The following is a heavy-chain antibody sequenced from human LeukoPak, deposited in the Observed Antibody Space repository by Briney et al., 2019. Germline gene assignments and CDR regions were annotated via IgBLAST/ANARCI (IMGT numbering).Heavy chain of an antibody. CDR2: IIPIFGTA. V-gene: IGHV1-69*05. J-gene: IGHJ6*03. D-gene: IGHD3-3*01. CDR3: ASDYDFWSGYQYYYMDV. Sequence: ASVKDSCKASGGIFSSYAISWVRQAPGQGLEWMGGIIPIFGTANYAQKFQGRVTITTDESTSTAYMELSSLRSEDTAVYYCASDYDFWSGYQYYYMDVWGKGTTVTVSS. CDR1: GGIFSSYA.